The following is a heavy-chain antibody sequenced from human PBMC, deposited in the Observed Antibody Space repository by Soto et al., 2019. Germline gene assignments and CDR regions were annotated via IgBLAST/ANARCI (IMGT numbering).Heavy chain of an antibody. V-gene: IGHV3-21*01. D-gene: IGHD3-10*01. CDR2: ISSSSSYI. J-gene: IGHJ5*02. CDR1: GFTFSSYS. Sequence: EVQLVESGGGLVKPGGSLRLSCAASGFTFSSYSMNWVRQAPGKGLEWVSSISSSSSYIYYADSVKGRFTISRDNAKNPLYLQMNRLRAEDTAVYYCARDTYYYGSGSYSPWGQGTLVTVSS. CDR3: ARDTYYYGSGSYSP.